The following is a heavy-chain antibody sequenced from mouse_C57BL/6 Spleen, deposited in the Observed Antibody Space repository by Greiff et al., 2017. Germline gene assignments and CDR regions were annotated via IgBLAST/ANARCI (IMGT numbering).Heavy chain of an antibody. CDR3: ARANYYGGSYDWCAC. J-gene: IGHJ3*01. Sequence: EVKLVESGGGLVKPGGSLKLSCAASGFTFSSYTMSWVRQTPEKRLEWVATISGGGGNTYYPDSVKGRFTISRDNAKTTLYLHMSSLGSGNTALYYGARANYYGGSYDWCACWGQGSLGSVSA. CDR2: ISGGGGNT. CDR1: GFTFSSYT. D-gene: IGHD1-1*01. V-gene: IGHV5-9*01.